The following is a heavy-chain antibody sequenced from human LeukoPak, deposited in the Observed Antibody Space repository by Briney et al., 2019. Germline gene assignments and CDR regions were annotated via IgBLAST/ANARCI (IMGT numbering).Heavy chain of an antibody. V-gene: IGHV4-34*01. CDR1: GGSFSGYY. Sequence: SETLSLTCAVYGGSFSGYYWSWIRQPPGKGLEWIGEINHSVSTNYNPSLKSRVTISVDTSKNQFSLKPSSVTAADTAVYYCARGSIAAPRYWGQGTLVTVSS. CDR2: INHSVST. CDR3: ARGSIAAPRY. J-gene: IGHJ4*02. D-gene: IGHD6-6*01.